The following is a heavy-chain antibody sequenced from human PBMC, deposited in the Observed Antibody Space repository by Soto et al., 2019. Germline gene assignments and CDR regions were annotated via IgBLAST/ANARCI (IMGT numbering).Heavy chain of an antibody. CDR2: ISAYNGNT. V-gene: IGHV1-18*01. CDR1: GYTFTSYG. Sequence: ASVKVSCPASGYTFTSYGISWVRQAPGQGLEWMGWISAYNGNTNYAQKLQGRVTMTTDTSTSTAYMELRSLRSDDTAVYYCAGDGTSIAARPADDWGQGTLVTVSS. J-gene: IGHJ4*02. D-gene: IGHD6-6*01. CDR3: AGDGTSIAARPADD.